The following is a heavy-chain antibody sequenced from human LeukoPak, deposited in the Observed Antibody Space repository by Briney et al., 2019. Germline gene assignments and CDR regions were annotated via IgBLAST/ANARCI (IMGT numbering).Heavy chain of an antibody. CDR1: GFTFSNYW. Sequence: PGWSLRLSCAASGFTFSNYWMTWVRQAPGKGLEWVANMKEDGSEKYYVDSVKGRFTISRDNAKNSLYLQMNSLRAEDTAVYYCARAMDVWGQGTTVTVSS. CDR2: MKEDGSEK. J-gene: IGHJ6*02. CDR3: ARAMDV. V-gene: IGHV3-7*01.